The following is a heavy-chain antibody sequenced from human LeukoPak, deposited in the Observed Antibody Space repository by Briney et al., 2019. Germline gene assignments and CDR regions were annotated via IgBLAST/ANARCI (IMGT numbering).Heavy chain of an antibody. CDR2: TYSSGST. Sequence: KPSETLSLTCTVSGGSISSYYWSWIRQPPGKGLEWIGYTYSSGSTNYNPSLKSRVTISVDKSKNQFSLKLSSVTAADTAVYFCARYLVPYGGNNFDYWGQGTLVTVPS. V-gene: IGHV4-59*01. J-gene: IGHJ4*02. D-gene: IGHD4-23*01. CDR3: ARYLVPYGGNNFDY. CDR1: GGSISSYY.